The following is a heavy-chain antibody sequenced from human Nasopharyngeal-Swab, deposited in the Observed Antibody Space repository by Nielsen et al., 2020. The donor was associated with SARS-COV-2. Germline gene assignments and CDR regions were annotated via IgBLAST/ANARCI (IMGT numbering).Heavy chain of an antibody. V-gene: IGHV3-23*01. CDR2: ISISGGHT. Sequence: GESLKISCAASGSTFTTYGMSWVRQAPGKGLEWVSGISISGGHTYYSDSVKGRFTISRDNSKNTLYLQMNSLRAEDTAVYHCAKQFYDSLTDWVFDSWGQGTLVTVSS. D-gene: IGHD3-9*01. CDR3: AKQFYDSLTDWVFDS. J-gene: IGHJ4*02. CDR1: GSTFTTYG.